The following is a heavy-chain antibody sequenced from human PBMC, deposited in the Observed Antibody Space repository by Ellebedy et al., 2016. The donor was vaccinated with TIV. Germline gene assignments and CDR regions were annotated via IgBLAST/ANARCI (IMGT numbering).Heavy chain of an antibody. Sequence: GESLKISXAASGFTVSSNYMSWVRQAPGKGLEWVSVIYSGGSTYYADSVKGRFTISRDNSKNTLYLQMNSLRAEDTAVYYCAREDTLEWLPHWGQGTLVTVSS. D-gene: IGHD3-3*01. CDR3: AREDTLEWLPH. CDR2: IYSGGST. CDR1: GFTVSSNY. V-gene: IGHV3-53*01. J-gene: IGHJ4*02.